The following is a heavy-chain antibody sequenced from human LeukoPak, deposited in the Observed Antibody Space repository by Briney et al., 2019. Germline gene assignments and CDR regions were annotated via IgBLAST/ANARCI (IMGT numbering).Heavy chain of an antibody. D-gene: IGHD3-22*01. J-gene: IGHJ4*02. CDR2: ISGSGGST. V-gene: IGHV3-23*01. CDR1: GFTFSSYA. CDR3: AKGSGYYPEGSDY. Sequence: PGGSLRLYCAASGFTFSSYAMRWVRQAPGKGLEWVSAISGSGGSTYYADSVKGRFTISRDNSKNTLYLQMNSLRAEDTAVYYCAKGSGYYPEGSDYWGQGTLVTVSS.